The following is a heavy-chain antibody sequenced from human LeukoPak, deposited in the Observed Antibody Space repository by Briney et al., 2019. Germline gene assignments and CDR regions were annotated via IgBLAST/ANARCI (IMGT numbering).Heavy chain of an antibody. J-gene: IGHJ1*01. V-gene: IGHV1-18*01. Sequence: ASVKVSCKASGYTFTSYGISWVRQAPGQRLEWMGWISAYNVNTNYAQKLQGRVTMTTDTSTSTAYMELSRLRSDDTAVYYCARASYDSSDYEYFQHWGQGALVTVSS. CDR1: GYTFTSYG. D-gene: IGHD3-22*01. CDR3: ARASYDSSDYEYFQH. CDR2: ISAYNVNT.